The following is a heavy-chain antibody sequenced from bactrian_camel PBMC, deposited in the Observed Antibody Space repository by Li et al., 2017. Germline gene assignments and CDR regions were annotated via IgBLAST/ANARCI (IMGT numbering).Heavy chain of an antibody. CDR3: AARTGCSGVLRLHPPYDYHI. J-gene: IGHJ4*01. Sequence: HVQLVESGGGSVQAGGSLRLSCVASGATYSSNCMGWFRQAPGKEREVVATTYTRARGGGGYYADSVKGRFTISQDNAKNTVYLQMNSLKPEDTAMYYCAARTGCSGVLRLHPPYDYHIWGQGTQVTVS. CDR1: GATYSSNC. CDR2: TYTRARGGGG. V-gene: IGHV3-3*01. D-gene: IGHD6*01.